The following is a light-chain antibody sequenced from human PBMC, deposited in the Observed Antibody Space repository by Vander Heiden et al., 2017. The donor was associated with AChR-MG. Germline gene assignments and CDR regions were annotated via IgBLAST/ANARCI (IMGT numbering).Light chain of an antibody. J-gene: IGLJ2*01. V-gene: IGLV1-47*01. CDR1: TSNIASNP. CDR3: ASWDDSMTVL. CDR2: KNS. Sequence: QSVLTQPPSASGTPGQRVTISCSGNTSNIASNPLYWYQQLPGMAPKLLIYKNSQRPSGVPDRFAGSKSGTSASLAISGLRSEDEADYYCASWDDSMTVLFGGGTKLTVL.